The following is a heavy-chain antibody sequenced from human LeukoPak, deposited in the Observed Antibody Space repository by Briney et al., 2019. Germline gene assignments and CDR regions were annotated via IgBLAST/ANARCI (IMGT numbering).Heavy chain of an antibody. V-gene: IGHV1-2*02. Sequence: ASAKVSCKASGYTFTSYGISWVRQAPGQGLEWMGWINPNSGSTNYAQKVQGRVTMTRDTSISTAYMELSRLRSDDTAVYYCARDRTSLGIAVADAFDIWGKGTMVTVSS. CDR2: INPNSGST. CDR1: GYTFTSYG. D-gene: IGHD6-19*01. CDR3: ARDRTSLGIAVADAFDI. J-gene: IGHJ3*02.